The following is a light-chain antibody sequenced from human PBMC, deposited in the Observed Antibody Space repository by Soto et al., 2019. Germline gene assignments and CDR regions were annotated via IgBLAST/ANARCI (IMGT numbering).Light chain of an antibody. CDR1: QGMSSF. Sequence: SQMTKSPSSVTASVGDRDTITCRASQGMSSFLALYQQKPGKAPNLLIHTASSLQSGVPSRFHGTGCVRDFTLTVSRRQTGGFASYQCQQANSFPLTFGGGTKVEIK. CDR2: TAS. V-gene: IGKV1-12*01. CDR3: QQANSFPLT. J-gene: IGKJ4*01.